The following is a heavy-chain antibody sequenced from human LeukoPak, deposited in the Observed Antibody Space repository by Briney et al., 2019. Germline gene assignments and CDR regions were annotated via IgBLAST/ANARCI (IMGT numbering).Heavy chain of an antibody. Sequence: ASVKVSCKASGYTFTSYGISWVRPAPGQGLEWMGGIIPIFDTAKYPQKFQGRVTITADESTSTAYMELSSLRSEDTAAYYCARSIVVVAATGYFDYWGQGTLVTVSS. CDR3: ARSIVVVAATGYFDY. J-gene: IGHJ4*02. D-gene: IGHD2-15*01. V-gene: IGHV1-69*13. CDR1: GYTFTSYG. CDR2: IIPIFDTA.